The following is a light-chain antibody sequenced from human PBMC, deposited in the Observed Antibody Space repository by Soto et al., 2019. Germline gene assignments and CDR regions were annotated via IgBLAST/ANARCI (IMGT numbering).Light chain of an antibody. V-gene: IGLV2-14*01. J-gene: IGLJ1*01. CDR3: SSYTSSSTRV. CDR1: SSDVGGYNY. Sequence: QPVLTQPASVSGSPGQSITISCTGTSSDVGGYNYVSWYQQHPGKAPKLMIYDVSNRPSGVSNRFSGSKSGNTASLTISGLQAEDEADYYCSSYTSSSTRVFGTATKLPVL. CDR2: DVS.